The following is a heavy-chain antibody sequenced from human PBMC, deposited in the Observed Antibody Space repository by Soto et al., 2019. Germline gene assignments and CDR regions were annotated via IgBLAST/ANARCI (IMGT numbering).Heavy chain of an antibody. CDR1: GYTFTGDY. D-gene: IGHD2-2*01. J-gene: IGHJ4*02. CDR2: INPNSGGT. CDR3: ARVSEYQLLFR. V-gene: IGHV1-2*02. Sequence: ASVKVSCKASGYTFTGDYMHCVRQAPGQGLEWMGWINPNSGGTNYAQKFQGRVTMTRDTSISTAYMELSRLRSDDTAVYYWARVSEYQLLFRWGQGTLITVSS.